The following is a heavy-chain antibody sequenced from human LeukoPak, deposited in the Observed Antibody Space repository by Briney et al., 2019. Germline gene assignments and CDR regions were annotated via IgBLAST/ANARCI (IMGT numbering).Heavy chain of an antibody. Sequence: GGSLRLSCAASGFTFSSYAMHWVRQAPGKGLEWVAVISYDGSNKYYADSVKGRFTISRDNSKNTLYLQMNSLRAEDTAVYYCARDLEYLGQGTLVTVSS. J-gene: IGHJ4*02. CDR2: ISYDGSNK. CDR1: GFTFSSYA. V-gene: IGHV3-30-3*01. CDR3: ARDLEY.